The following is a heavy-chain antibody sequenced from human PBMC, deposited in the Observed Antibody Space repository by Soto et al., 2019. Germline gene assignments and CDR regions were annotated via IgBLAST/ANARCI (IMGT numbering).Heavy chain of an antibody. D-gene: IGHD6-13*01. V-gene: IGHV3-30-3*01. CDR3: TRLGRGASSSPYFDY. CDR1: GFTFSSYA. CDR2: ISFDGSNK. Sequence: QVQQVESGGGVVQPGRSLRYSCAVSGFTFSSYAMHWVRQAPGKGLEWLAVISFDGSNKYYADSVKGRFTISRDNSKNTLYLQMNSLRAEDTAVYYCTRLGRGASSSPYFDYWGQGTLVTVSS. J-gene: IGHJ4*02.